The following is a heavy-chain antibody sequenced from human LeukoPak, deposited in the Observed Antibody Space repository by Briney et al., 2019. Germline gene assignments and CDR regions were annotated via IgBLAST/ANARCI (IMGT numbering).Heavy chain of an antibody. V-gene: IGHV4-59*08. CDR1: GGSISSYY. Sequence: PSETLSLTCTVSGGSISSYYWSWIRQPPGKGLEWIGYIYYSGSTNYNPSLKSRVTISVDTSKNQFSLKLSSVTAADTAVYYCARGRPNYYDSSGYYGYWGQGTLVTVSS. CDR2: IYYSGST. J-gene: IGHJ4*02. CDR3: ARGRPNYYDSSGYYGY. D-gene: IGHD3-22*01.